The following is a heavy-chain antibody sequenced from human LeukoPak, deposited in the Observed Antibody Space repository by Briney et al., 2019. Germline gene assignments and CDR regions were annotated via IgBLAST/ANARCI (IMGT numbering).Heavy chain of an antibody. V-gene: IGHV4-30-4*01. Sequence: SETLSLTCTVSGGSISSGDYYWSWIRQPPGKGLEWIGYIYYSGSTYYNPSLKSRVTISVDTSKNQFSLKLSSVTAADTAVYYCARGYSADPSFDYWGQGTLVTVSS. D-gene: IGHD3-10*01. CDR2: IYYSGST. J-gene: IGHJ4*02. CDR1: GGSISSGDYY. CDR3: ARGYSADPSFDY.